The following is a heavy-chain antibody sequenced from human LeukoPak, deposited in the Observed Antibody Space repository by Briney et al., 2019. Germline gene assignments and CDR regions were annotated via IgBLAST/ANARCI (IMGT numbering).Heavy chain of an antibody. V-gene: IGHV3-74*01. D-gene: IGHD3-22*01. J-gene: IGHJ4*02. CDR1: GFTFSSYW. Sequence: GGSLRLSCAASGFTFSSYWMHWVRQAPGKGLVWVSRINSDGSSTSYADSVKGRFTIFRDNAKNTLYLQMNSLRAEDTAVYYCARVIGASLIEYWGQGTPVTVSS. CDR3: ARVIGASLIEY. CDR2: INSDGSST.